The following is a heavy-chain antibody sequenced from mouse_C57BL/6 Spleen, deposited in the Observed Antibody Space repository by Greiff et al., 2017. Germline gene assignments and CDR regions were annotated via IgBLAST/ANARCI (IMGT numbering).Heavy chain of an antibody. CDR1: GYTFTSYW. V-gene: IGHV1-61*01. CDR2: IYPSDSET. Sequence: QVQLQQPGAELVRPGSSVKLSCKASGYTFTSYWMDWVKQRPGQGLEWIGNIYPSDSETHYNQKFKDKATLTVDKSSSTAYMQLSSLTSEDSAVYYCARLPYGSSGDWYFDVWGTGTTVTVSS. D-gene: IGHD1-1*01. J-gene: IGHJ1*03. CDR3: ARLPYGSSGDWYFDV.